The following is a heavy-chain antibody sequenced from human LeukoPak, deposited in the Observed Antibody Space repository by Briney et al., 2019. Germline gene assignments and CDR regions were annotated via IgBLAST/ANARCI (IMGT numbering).Heavy chain of an antibody. CDR3: ARDIGLVRGIIMAH. CDR2: FDPEDGET. V-gene: IGHV1-24*01. J-gene: IGHJ4*02. Sequence: GASVKVSCKVSGYTLTELSMHWVRQAPGKGLEWMGGFDPEDGETIYAQKFQGRVTMTEDTSTSTAYMELRSLKSDDTAVYYCARDIGLVRGIIMAHWGQGTQVTVSS. CDR1: GYTLTELS. D-gene: IGHD3-10*01.